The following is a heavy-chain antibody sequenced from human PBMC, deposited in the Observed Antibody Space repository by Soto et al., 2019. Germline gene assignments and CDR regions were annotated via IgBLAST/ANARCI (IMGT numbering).Heavy chain of an antibody. Sequence: EVQLLESGGGLVQPGGSLRLSCAASGFTFSSYAMSWVRQAPGKGLEWVSAISGSGGSTYYADSVKGRFTISRDNSKNTRDLQLNSLISEYTTVYYCAKDTLSSGWSYFDYLGQGTLVTVSS. CDR3: AKDTLSSGWSYFDY. J-gene: IGHJ4*02. CDR2: ISGSGGST. CDR1: GFTFSSYA. D-gene: IGHD6-19*01. V-gene: IGHV3-23*01.